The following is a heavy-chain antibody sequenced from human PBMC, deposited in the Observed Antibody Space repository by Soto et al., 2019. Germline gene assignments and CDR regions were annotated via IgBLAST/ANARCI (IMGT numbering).Heavy chain of an antibody. CDR1: GFTFNSYS. CDR3: ISGESSGWSPDGFHL. Sequence: PGGSLRLSCAASGFTFNSYSMNWVRQAPGKGLEWVLSISSSSRHIYYVDSVKGRFTISRDNAKNAVFLQMTSLTVEDAAVYYCISGESSGWSPDGFHLWGQGTMVTVSS. J-gene: IGHJ3*01. CDR2: ISSSSRHI. D-gene: IGHD6-19*01. V-gene: IGHV3-21*01.